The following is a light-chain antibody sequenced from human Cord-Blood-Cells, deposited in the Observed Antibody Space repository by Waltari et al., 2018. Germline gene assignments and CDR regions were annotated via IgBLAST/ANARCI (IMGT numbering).Light chain of an antibody. Sequence: SYEMTQPPSVSVSPGQTASITCSGDKLGDKYACWYHQKPGQSPVLVIYQDSKRPSGILERFSGSNSGNTATLTISGTQAMDEADYYCQAWDSSTAVFGGGTKLTVL. CDR2: QDS. CDR3: QAWDSSTAV. CDR1: KLGDKY. J-gene: IGLJ2*01. V-gene: IGLV3-1*01.